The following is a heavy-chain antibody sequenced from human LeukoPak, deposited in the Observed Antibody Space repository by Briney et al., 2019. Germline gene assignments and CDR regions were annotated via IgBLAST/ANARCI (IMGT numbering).Heavy chain of an antibody. D-gene: IGHD3-22*01. V-gene: IGHV3-9*01. CDR1: GFTFDDYA. CDR2: ISWNSGSI. Sequence: GGSLRLSCAASGFTFDDYAMHWDRQAPGKGLEWVSGISWNSGSIGYADSVKGRFTISRDNAKNSLYLQMNSLRAEDTALYYCAKDGGTYYYDSSGYSYFDYWGQGTLVTVSS. CDR3: AKDGGTYYYDSSGYSYFDY. J-gene: IGHJ4*02.